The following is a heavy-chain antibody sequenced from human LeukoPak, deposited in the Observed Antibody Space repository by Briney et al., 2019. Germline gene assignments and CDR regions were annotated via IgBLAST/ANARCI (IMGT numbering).Heavy chain of an antibody. D-gene: IGHD3-10*01. Sequence: QPGGSLRLSCAASGFTFSIYAMHWVRQAPGKGLEWVAVISYDESDKYYADSVKGRFTISRDNSKNTLYLQMNSLRAEDTAVYYCAKEGRRRTSGAHYYYYMDVWGKGTTVTISS. J-gene: IGHJ6*03. CDR1: GFTFSIYA. CDR3: AKEGRRRTSGAHYYYYMDV. CDR2: ISYDESDK. V-gene: IGHV3-30*04.